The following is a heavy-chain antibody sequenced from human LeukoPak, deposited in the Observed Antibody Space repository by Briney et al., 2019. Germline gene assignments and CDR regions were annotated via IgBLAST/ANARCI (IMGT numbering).Heavy chain of an antibody. Sequence: GGSLRLPCAVSGFTVSTYVMHWVRRAPGEGLVWVSRINHDGSDISYADSVKGRSTISRDNAKNTLYLQMNSLRADDTAIYYCVRDSNFKIDYWGQGTLVTVSS. D-gene: IGHD5-24*01. CDR1: GFTVSTYV. CDR2: INHDGSDI. CDR3: VRDSNFKIDY. V-gene: IGHV3-74*01. J-gene: IGHJ4*02.